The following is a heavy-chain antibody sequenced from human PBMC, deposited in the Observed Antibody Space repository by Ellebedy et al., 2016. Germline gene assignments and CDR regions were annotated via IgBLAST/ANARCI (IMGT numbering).Heavy chain of an antibody. D-gene: IGHD4-11*01. CDR2: ISWHSGNI. CDR3: AKSTVMGYNYHGMDV. CDR1: GFTFDDYG. V-gene: IGHV3-9*01. Sequence: SLKISCTASGFTFDDYGMHWVRQAPGKGLEWVSGISWHSGNINYADSVKGRFTISRHNAKNSLYLQMNSLRPEDTALYYCAKSTVMGYNYHGMDVWGQGTTVTVSS. J-gene: IGHJ6*02.